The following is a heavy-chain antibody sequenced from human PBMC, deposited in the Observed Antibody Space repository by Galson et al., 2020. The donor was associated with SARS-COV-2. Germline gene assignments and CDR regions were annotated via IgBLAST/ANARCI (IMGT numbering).Heavy chain of an antibody. CDR1: GDSINSAKSY. CDR2: THDSGRT. V-gene: IGHV4-30-4*01. J-gene: IGHJ6*03. Sequence: SETLSLTCTVSGDSINSAKSYWSWVRQPPGKGPEWIGYTHDSGRTFYNPSLKSRVTISIDTSILFSLKPTSVTAADTAVYFCARVGGYASNWDSSHYFYYMDVWGKGTTVTVSS. CDR3: ARVGGYASNWDSSHYFYYMDV. D-gene: IGHD2-2*01.